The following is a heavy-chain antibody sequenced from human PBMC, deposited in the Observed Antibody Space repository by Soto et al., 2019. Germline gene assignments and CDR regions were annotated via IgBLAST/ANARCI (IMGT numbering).Heavy chain of an antibody. D-gene: IGHD6-19*01. Sequence: PGGSLRLSCAASGFTFSTYSMNWVRQAPGKGLEWVSYISSSSSTIYYADSMKGRFTIFRDNAKNSLFLQVNSLRDEDTAVYYCARNTYYSSAWYAYFDYWGQGTLVTVSS. CDR3: ARNTYYSSAWYAYFDY. CDR1: GFTFSTYS. V-gene: IGHV3-48*02. J-gene: IGHJ4*02. CDR2: ISSSSSTI.